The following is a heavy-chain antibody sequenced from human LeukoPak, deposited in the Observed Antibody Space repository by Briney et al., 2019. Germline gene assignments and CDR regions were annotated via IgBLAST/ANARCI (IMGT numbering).Heavy chain of an antibody. V-gene: IGHV4-39*07. D-gene: IGHD3-22*01. Sequence: SETLSLTCTVSGGSISSSSSYWGWIRQPPGKGLEWIGGIYYSGSTYYNPSLKSRVTISVDTSKNQFSLKLRSVTAADTAVYFCARDLYIAYYERTGYDAFDIWGQGTMVTVSS. CDR3: ARDLYIAYYERTGYDAFDI. CDR2: IYYSGST. CDR1: GGSISSSSSY. J-gene: IGHJ3*02.